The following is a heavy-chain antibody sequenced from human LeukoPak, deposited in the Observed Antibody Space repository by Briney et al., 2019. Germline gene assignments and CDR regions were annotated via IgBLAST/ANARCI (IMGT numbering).Heavy chain of an antibody. Sequence: GESLKISCKGSGYGFTSYWIGWVRQMPGKGLEWMGIIYPGDSDTRYSPSFQGQVTISADKSISTAYLQWSSLKASDTAMYYCARRYYDILTDENWFDPWGQGTLVTVSS. D-gene: IGHD3-9*01. J-gene: IGHJ5*02. CDR1: GYGFTSYW. CDR2: IYPGDSDT. V-gene: IGHV5-51*01. CDR3: ARRYYDILTDENWFDP.